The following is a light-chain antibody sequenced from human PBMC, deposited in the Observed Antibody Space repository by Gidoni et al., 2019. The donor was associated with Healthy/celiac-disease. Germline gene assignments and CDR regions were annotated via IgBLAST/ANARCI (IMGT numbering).Light chain of an antibody. V-gene: IGKV1-39*01. Sequence: DIQMTQSQSSLSASVGDRVTITCRASQSISSYLNWYQQKPGKAPKLLIYAASSLQSGVPSRFSGSGSGTDFTLTISRLQPEDFATYYCQQSYSTPTFGGGTKVEIK. CDR2: AAS. CDR1: QSISSY. CDR3: QQSYSTPT. J-gene: IGKJ4*01.